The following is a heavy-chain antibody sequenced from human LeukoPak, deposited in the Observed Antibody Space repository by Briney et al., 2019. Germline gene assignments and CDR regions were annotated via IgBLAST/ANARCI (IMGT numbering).Heavy chain of an antibody. V-gene: IGHV3-9*01. CDR2: ISWNSGSI. J-gene: IGHJ6*03. Sequence: PGGSLRLSCAASGFTFDDYAMHWVRQAPGKGLEWVSGISWNSGSIGYADSVKGRSTISRDNAKNSLYLQMNSLRAEDTALYYCTKGYCSSTSCYAGVYYYYYMDVWGKGTTVTVSS. CDR1: GFTFDDYA. D-gene: IGHD2-2*01. CDR3: TKGYCSSTSCYAGVYYYYYMDV.